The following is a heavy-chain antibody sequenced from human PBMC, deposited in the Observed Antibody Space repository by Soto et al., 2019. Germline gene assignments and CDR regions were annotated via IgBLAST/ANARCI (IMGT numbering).Heavy chain of an antibody. J-gene: IGHJ4*02. V-gene: IGHV3-33*01. Sequence: QVQLVESGGGVVQPGRSLRLSCAASGFTFSSYGMHWVRQAPGKGLEWVAVIWYDGSNKYYADSVKGRFTISRDNSKNTLYLQMNSLRAEDTAVYYCARETSYKWIDAYYWGQGTLVTLSS. CDR3: ARETSYKWIDAYY. CDR2: IWYDGSNK. D-gene: IGHD1-1*01. CDR1: GFTFSSYG.